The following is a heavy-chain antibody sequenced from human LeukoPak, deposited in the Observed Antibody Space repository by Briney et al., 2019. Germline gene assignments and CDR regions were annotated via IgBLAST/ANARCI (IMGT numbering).Heavy chain of an antibody. V-gene: IGHV1-24*01. D-gene: IGHD3-22*01. CDR2: FDPEGGET. CDR1: GYTLTELS. CDR3: ATAQKPRADSWFDP. J-gene: IGHJ5*02. Sequence: ASVKVSCKVSGYTLTELSMHWVRQAPGKGLEWMGGFDPEGGETIYAQKFQGRVTMTEDTSTDTAYMELSSLRSEDTAVYYCATAQKPRADSWFDPWGQGTLVTVSS.